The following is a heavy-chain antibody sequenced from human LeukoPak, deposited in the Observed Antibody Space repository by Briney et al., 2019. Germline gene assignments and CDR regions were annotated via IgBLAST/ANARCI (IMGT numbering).Heavy chain of an antibody. D-gene: IGHD1-26*01. CDR2: INHSGST. CDR3: ARVRRGSPDY. Sequence: PGGSLRLSCATSRFIFSNYWMSWVRQAPGKGLEWIGEINHSGSTNYNPSLKSRVTISVDTSKNQFSLKLSSVTAADTAVYYCARVRRGSPDYWGQGTLVTVSS. CDR1: RFIFSNYW. J-gene: IGHJ4*02. V-gene: IGHV4-34*01.